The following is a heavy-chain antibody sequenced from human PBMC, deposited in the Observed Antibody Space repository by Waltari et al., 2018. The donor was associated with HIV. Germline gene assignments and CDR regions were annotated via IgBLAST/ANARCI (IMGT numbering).Heavy chain of an antibody. D-gene: IGHD3-9*01. CDR3: ARDSGLFMYDSRRAVLNWFDP. V-gene: IGHV4-39*07. Sequence: QFKLQESGPRLRKPSETLSLTCTISGGSMNTSDYYWGWVRQPPGKGLEWIGNIHYNGRTFYNPSLQSRVTLSLDKSDNHFFLNFISVIAADTAVYYWARDSGLFMYDSRRAVLNWFDPWGQGLLVTVSS. CDR2: IHYNGRT. CDR1: GGSMNTSDYY. J-gene: IGHJ5*02.